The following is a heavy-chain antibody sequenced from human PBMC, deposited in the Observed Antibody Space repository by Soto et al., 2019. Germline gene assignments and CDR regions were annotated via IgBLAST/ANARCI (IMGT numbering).Heavy chain of an antibody. J-gene: IGHJ5*02. V-gene: IGHV4-31*03. CDR1: GASVSSGGHF. CDR3: ARAAFYNWFDP. Sequence: PSETLSLTCTVSGASVSSGGHFWTWIRQRPGRGLQWIAYIFPTGTTSYNPSLKSRISTSMDTSKNQFSLNLSSVSAADTAVYYCARAAFYNWFDPWGQGTPVTVSS. CDR2: IFPTGTT.